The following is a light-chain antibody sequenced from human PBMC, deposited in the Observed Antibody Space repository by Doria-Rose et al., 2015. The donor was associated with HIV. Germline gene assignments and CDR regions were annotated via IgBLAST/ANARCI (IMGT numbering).Light chain of an antibody. Sequence: TQSPGTLSLSQGERATLSCRASQSFSSTYLAWYQQKPGQAPSLLIYDGSTRATDIPDRFSASGSGTDSTLTINRLEPEDFALYYCHQYGTSWTFGQGTKVEI. CDR2: DGS. J-gene: IGKJ1*01. V-gene: IGKV3-20*01. CDR1: QSFSSTY. CDR3: HQYGTSWT.